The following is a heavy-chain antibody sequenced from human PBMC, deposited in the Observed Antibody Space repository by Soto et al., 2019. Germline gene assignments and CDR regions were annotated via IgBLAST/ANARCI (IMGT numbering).Heavy chain of an antibody. J-gene: IGHJ4*02. CDR1: GLTVSSNY. D-gene: IGHD3-10*01. Sequence: GWSLRLSCAASGLTVSSNYMSWVRQAPGNGLEWVSVIYSGGSTYYADSVKGRFTISRDNSKNTLYLQMNSLRAEDTAVYYCARDFYYYGSGTMGGYFDYWGQGTLVTVSS. CDR2: IYSGGST. CDR3: ARDFYYYGSGTMGGYFDY. V-gene: IGHV3-66*01.